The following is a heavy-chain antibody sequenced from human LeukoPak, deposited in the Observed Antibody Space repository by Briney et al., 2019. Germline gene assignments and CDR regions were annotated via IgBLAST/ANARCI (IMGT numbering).Heavy chain of an antibody. CDR1: RGSLSSYH. CDR3: ARGWENSSGWHHWFDP. Sequence: SETLSLTCTVSRGSLSSYHWNWVRQPAGKGLEWIGRIYTSGRTDYNPSLKSRATMSVDTSNNRFSLKLRSATAADTGIYYCARGWENSSGWHHWFDPWGQGTLVSVSS. V-gene: IGHV4-4*07. J-gene: IGHJ5*02. D-gene: IGHD6-19*01. CDR2: IYTSGRT.